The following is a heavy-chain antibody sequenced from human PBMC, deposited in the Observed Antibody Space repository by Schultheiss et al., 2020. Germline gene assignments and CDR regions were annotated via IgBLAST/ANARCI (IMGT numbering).Heavy chain of an antibody. CDR1: GGSISSYY. J-gene: IGHJ4*02. V-gene: IGHV4-59*12. Sequence: SETLSLTCTVSGGSISSYYWTWIRQPPGKGLEWIGYIYYSGSTNYNPSLKSRVTISVDTSKNQFSLKLNSVTPEDTAVYYCARTNNGNIDYWGQGTLVTVSS. D-gene: IGHD5-24*01. CDR3: ARTNNGNIDY. CDR2: IYYSGST.